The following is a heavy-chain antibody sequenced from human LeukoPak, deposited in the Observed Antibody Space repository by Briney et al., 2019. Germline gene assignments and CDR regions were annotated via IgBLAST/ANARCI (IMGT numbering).Heavy chain of an antibody. CDR3: ARKGGPRVNAFDI. D-gene: IGHD1-14*01. Sequence: ASVKVSCKASGYTFTGYYMHWVRQAPGQGLEWMGWINPNSGGTNYAQKFQGRVTMTRDTSISTAYMELTGLRSDDTAVYFCARKGGPRVNAFDIWGQGTMVTVSS. CDR2: INPNSGGT. V-gene: IGHV1-2*02. J-gene: IGHJ3*02. CDR1: GYTFTGYY.